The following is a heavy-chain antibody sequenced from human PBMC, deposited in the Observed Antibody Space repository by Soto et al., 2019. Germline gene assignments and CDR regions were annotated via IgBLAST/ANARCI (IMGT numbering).Heavy chain of an antibody. CDR1: GFTFSSYG. D-gene: IGHD6-13*01. CDR2: ISYDGSNK. Sequence: QVQLVESGGGVVQPGRSLRLSCAASGFTFSSYGMHWVRQAPGKGLEWVAVISYDGSNKYYADSVKGRFTISRDNSKNTLYLQMNSLRAEDTAVYYCAGSSSWYYYYYCMDVWGQGTTVTVSS. J-gene: IGHJ6*02. CDR3: AGSSSWYYYYYCMDV. V-gene: IGHV3-30*03.